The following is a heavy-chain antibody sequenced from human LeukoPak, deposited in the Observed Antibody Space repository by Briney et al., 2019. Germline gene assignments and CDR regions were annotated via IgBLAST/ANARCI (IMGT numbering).Heavy chain of an antibody. V-gene: IGHV4-39*01. J-gene: IGHJ4*02. CDR3: ARQDCSGGGCYSGSYYFDY. CDR2: IYYSGST. D-gene: IGHD2-15*01. CDR1: GGSISSSSYY. Sequence: PSETLSLTCTVSGGSISSSSYYWGWIRQPPGKGLEWIGSIYYSGSTYYNLSLKSRVTISVDTSKNQFSLKLSSVTAADTAAYYCARQDCSGGGCYSGSYYFDYWGQGTLVTVSS.